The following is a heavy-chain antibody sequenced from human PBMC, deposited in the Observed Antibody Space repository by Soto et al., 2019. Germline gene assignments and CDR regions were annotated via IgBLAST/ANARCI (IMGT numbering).Heavy chain of an antibody. V-gene: IGHV1-69*13. CDR1: GGTFSSYA. Sequence: ASVKVSCKASGGTFSSYAISWVRQAPGQGLEWMGGIIPIFGTANYAQKFQGRVTITADESTSTAYMELSSLRAEDTAVYYCAKGYEQLVEEVVSGELFYWGQGTLVTVSS. D-gene: IGHD3-10*02. CDR3: AKGYEQLVEEVVSGELFY. CDR2: IIPIFGTA. J-gene: IGHJ4*02.